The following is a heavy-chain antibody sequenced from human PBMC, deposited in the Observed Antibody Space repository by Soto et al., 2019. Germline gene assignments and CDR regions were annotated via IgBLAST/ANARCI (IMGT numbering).Heavy chain of an antibody. J-gene: IGHJ3*01. CDR2: IDTDGTTT. CDR3: ARDRNGYNF. Sequence: EVQLVESGGNLVQPGGSLRLSCAASGFTFSNYLMHWVRQVPGKGLVWVSRIDTDGTTTHYADSVKGRFTISRDNAKNTLYLQMNSLRVEDTAMYYCARDRNGYNFWGQWTMVTVSS. V-gene: IGHV3-74*01. D-gene: IGHD5-12*01. CDR1: GFTFSNYL.